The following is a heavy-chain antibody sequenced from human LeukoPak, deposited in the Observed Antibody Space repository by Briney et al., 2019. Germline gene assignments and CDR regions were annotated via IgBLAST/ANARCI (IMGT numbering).Heavy chain of an antibody. D-gene: IGHD6-13*01. CDR1: GFTFSNAW. Sequence: PGGSLRLSCAASGFTFSNAWMSWVRQAPGKGLEWVGRIKSKTDGGTTDYAAPVKGRFTISRDDSKNTLYLQMNSLKTEDTAVYYCTIGQQQLGSGFDYWGQGTLVTVSS. CDR2: IKSKTDGGTT. J-gene: IGHJ4*02. V-gene: IGHV3-15*01. CDR3: TIGQQQLGSGFDY.